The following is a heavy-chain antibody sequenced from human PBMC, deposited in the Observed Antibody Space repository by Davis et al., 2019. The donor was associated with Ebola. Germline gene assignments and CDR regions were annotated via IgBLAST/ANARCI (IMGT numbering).Heavy chain of an antibody. CDR1: GGSISSYY. Sequence: PSETLSLTCTVSGGSISSYYWGWIRQPPGKGLEWIGSIYYSGSTYYNPSLKSRVTISVDTSKNQFSLKLSSVTAADTAVYYCARHRQGPRDYGMDVWGQGTTVTVSS. CDR2: IYYSGST. V-gene: IGHV4-39*01. CDR3: ARHRQGPRDYGMDV. J-gene: IGHJ6*02.